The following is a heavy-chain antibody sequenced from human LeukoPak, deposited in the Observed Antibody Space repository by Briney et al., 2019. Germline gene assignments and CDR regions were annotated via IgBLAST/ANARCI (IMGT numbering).Heavy chain of an antibody. CDR1: GGSFSGYY. Sequence: SETLSLTCAVYGGSFSGYYWSWIRQPPGKGLEWIGQINHSGSTNYNPSLKSRVTISVDTSKNQFSLKLGSVTAADTAVYYCARGQGGSSWYHPRSPFDYWGQGTLVTVSS. CDR3: ARGQGGSSWYHPRSPFDY. J-gene: IGHJ4*02. CDR2: INHSGST. V-gene: IGHV4-34*01. D-gene: IGHD6-13*01.